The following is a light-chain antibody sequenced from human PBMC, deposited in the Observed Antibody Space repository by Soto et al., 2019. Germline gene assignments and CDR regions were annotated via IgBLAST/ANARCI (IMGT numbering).Light chain of an antibody. CDR3: QQRSNWPWT. CDR1: QSVGGSY. J-gene: IGKJ1*01. Sequence: EIVLTQSPGTLSLSPGERATLSCRASQSVGGSYLAWYQQKPGQAPRLLIYDASNRATGIPARFSGSGSGTDFTLTISSLEPEDFAVYYCQQRSNWPWTFGQGTKVDIK. CDR2: DAS. V-gene: IGKV3D-20*02.